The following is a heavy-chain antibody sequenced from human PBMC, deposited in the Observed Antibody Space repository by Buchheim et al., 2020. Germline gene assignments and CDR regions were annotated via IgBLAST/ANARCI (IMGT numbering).Heavy chain of an antibody. J-gene: IGHJ1*01. CDR1: GFTLSSHQ. D-gene: IGHD3-10*01. Sequence: EVQLVESGGGLVQPGGSLRLSCAASGFTLSSHQLNWVRQAPGKGLEWVSFISTSGSTVYHADSVQGRFSTSRDNAKNSPYLQMNSLRVEDTAVYYCATDPHYPSGSYWGRGTL. CDR3: ATDPHYPSGSY. V-gene: IGHV3-48*03. CDR2: ISTSGSTV.